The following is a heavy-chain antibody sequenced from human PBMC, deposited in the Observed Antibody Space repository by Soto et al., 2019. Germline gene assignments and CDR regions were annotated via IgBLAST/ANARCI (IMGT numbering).Heavy chain of an antibody. J-gene: IGHJ5*02. CDR3: ARVSFSGAMAPSWFDP. V-gene: IGHV1-46*01. D-gene: IGHD3-16*01. CDR1: GYTLTSYY. Sequence: ASVKVSCKASGYTLTSYYLHWVRQAPGQGPEWMGIINPSGGITNDAQKFQDRVTMTSDTSTSTVYMELSSLRSEDTAVYYCARVSFSGAMAPSWFDPWGQGTLVTVSS. CDR2: INPSGGIT.